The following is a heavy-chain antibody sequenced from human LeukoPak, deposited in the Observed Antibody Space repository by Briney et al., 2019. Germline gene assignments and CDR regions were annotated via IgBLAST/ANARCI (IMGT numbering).Heavy chain of an antibody. CDR1: GFTFSSYG. CDR3: AGGGANRFDY. Sequence: GGSLRLSCAASGFTFSSYGMHWVRQAPGRGLEWVATIKEDGSEAYFGDSVRGRFAISRDNAKNSLYLQMNSLRGEATAVYYCAGGGANRFDYWGQGTLVTVSS. J-gene: IGHJ4*02. D-gene: IGHD3-16*01. CDR2: IKEDGSEA. V-gene: IGHV3-7*04.